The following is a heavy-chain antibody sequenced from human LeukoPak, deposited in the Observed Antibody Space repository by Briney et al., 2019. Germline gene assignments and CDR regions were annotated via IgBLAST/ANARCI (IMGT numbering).Heavy chain of an antibody. CDR3: ARGSGDSRFDY. D-gene: IGHD4-17*01. J-gene: IGHJ4*02. CDR2: ISWNSGSI. CDR1: GFTFDDYA. V-gene: IGHV3-9*01. Sequence: PGRSLRLSCAASGFTFDDYAMHWVRQAPGKGLEWVSGISWNSGSIGYADSVKGRFTISRDNAKNSLYLQMNSLRAEDTAVYYCARGSGDSRFDYWGQGTLVTVSS.